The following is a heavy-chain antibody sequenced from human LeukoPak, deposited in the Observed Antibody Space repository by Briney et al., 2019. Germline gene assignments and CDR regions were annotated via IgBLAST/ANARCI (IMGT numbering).Heavy chain of an antibody. V-gene: IGHV1-18*01. CDR3: ARDADGQYARSSGFDFDF. J-gene: IGHJ4*02. CDR1: SYNFTSYG. Sequence: GASVMVSCKASSYNFTSYGISWLRQAPGQGLEWMGWISVYNGYTNYAQKLQGRVTLNTDTSTCTAYMELRSLRSDDTAVYFCARDADGQYARSSGFDFDFWGQGTLVTVSS. D-gene: IGHD3-22*01. CDR2: ISVYNGYT.